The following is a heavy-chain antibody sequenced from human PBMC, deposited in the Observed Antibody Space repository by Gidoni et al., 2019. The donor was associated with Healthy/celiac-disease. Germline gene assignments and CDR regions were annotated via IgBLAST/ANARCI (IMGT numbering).Heavy chain of an antibody. CDR3: ARTFGYVLDY. J-gene: IGHJ4*02. CDR2: IYHSGST. CDR1: GYSISSGYY. V-gene: IGHV4-38-2*01. Sequence: QVQLQQSGPGRVKPSETLSLTCAVSGYSISSGYYWALIRQPPGKWLEWIGSIYHSGSTYYNPSLKSRVTISVDTSKNQFSLKLRSVTAADTAVYYCARTFGYVLDYWGQGTLVTVSS. D-gene: IGHD3-16*01.